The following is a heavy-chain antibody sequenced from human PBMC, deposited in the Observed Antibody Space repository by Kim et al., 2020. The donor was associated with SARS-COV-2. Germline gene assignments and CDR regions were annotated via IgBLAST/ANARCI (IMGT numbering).Heavy chain of an antibody. V-gene: IGHV3-11*06. D-gene: IGHD3-22*01. Sequence: KGRFTISRDNAENSLYLQMNSLRAEDTAVYYCARGIPHYYDSSGYPNWFDPWGQGTLVTVSS. J-gene: IGHJ5*02. CDR3: ARGIPHYYDSSGYPNWFDP.